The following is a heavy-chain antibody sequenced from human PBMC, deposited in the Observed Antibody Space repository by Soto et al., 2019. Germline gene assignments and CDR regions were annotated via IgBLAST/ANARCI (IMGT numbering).Heavy chain of an antibody. D-gene: IGHD2-2*01. V-gene: IGHV3-74*01. CDR2: INSDGSST. CDR1: GFTFSSDW. Sequence: EVQLVESGGGLVQPGGSLRLSCAASGFTFSSDWMHWVRQAPGKGLVWVSHINSDGSSTRYAGSVKGPFTISRDNAKNTLYLQMNSLRVEDTAVYYCARDFPYCSSSSCYLYWGQGTLVTVSS. J-gene: IGHJ4*02. CDR3: ARDFPYCSSSSCYLY.